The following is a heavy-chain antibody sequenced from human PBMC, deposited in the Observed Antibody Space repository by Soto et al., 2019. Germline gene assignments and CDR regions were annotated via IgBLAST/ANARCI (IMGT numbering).Heavy chain of an antibody. CDR1: GGSISSYY. D-gene: IGHD3-16*01. CDR3: ARHPVGGDWDYYYMDV. J-gene: IGHJ6*03. Sequence: PSETLSLTCTVSGGSISSYYWSWIRQPPGKGLEWIGYIYYSGSTNYNPSLKSRVTISVDTSKNQFSLKLSSVTAADTAVYYCARHPVGGDWDYYYMDVWGKGTTVTVSS. V-gene: IGHV4-59*08. CDR2: IYYSGST.